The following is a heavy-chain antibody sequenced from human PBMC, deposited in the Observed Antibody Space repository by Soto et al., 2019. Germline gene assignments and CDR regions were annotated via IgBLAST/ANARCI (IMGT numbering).Heavy chain of an antibody. J-gene: IGHJ4*01. CDR1: QISFSSYW. D-gene: IGHD1-20*01. V-gene: IGHV3-7*01. Sequence: EEQLVESGGGLVQPGGSLKLSCVVSQISFSSYWMTWVRQAPGKGLECVANINQDGSEKYYEDSVKGRFTISRDNTKNSLYLHMNSLRAEDTAVYYCATDLNWPNDWGHGTLVAVSS. CDR3: ATDLNWPND. CDR2: INQDGSEK.